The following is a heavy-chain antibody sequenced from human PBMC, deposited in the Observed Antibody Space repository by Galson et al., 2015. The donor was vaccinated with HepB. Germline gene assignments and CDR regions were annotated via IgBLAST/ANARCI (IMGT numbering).Heavy chain of an antibody. D-gene: IGHD1-26*01. Sequence: SLRLSCAASGFTFSSYSMNWVRQAPGKGLEWVSSISSSSSYIYYADSVKGRFTISRDNAKNSLYLQMNSLRAEDTAVYYCARDLRVGATLLLYGMDVWGQGTTVTVSS. CDR3: ARDLRVGATLLLYGMDV. CDR2: ISSSSSYI. CDR1: GFTFSSYS. J-gene: IGHJ6*02. V-gene: IGHV3-21*01.